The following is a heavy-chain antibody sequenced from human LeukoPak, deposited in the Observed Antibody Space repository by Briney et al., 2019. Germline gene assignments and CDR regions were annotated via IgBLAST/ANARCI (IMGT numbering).Heavy chain of an antibody. Sequence: SETLSLTCTVSGGSISSYYWSWVRQPAGKGLEWIGRFYSGRTNYNPSLKRRVTMSVDTSKNQFSLKLSSVTAADTAVYYCARDSRIMGAPGAFDYWGQGTLVTVSS. CDR3: ARDSRIMGAPGAFDY. J-gene: IGHJ4*02. V-gene: IGHV4-4*07. CDR1: GGSISSYY. D-gene: IGHD1-26*01. CDR2: FYSGRT.